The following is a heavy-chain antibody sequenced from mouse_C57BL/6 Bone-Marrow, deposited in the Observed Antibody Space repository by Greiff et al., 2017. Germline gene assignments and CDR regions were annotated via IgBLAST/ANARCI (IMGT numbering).Heavy chain of an antibody. Sequence: QVQLQQSGAELVKPGASVKLSCKASGYTFTSYWMHWVKQRPGQGLEWIGMIHPNSGSTNYNEKFKSKATLTVDKSSSTAYMQLSSLTSEDSAVYYCARSVYYGNYESYWGQGTLVTVSA. CDR1: GYTFTSYW. D-gene: IGHD2-1*01. CDR2: IHPNSGST. CDR3: ARSVYYGNYESY. V-gene: IGHV1-64*01. J-gene: IGHJ3*01.